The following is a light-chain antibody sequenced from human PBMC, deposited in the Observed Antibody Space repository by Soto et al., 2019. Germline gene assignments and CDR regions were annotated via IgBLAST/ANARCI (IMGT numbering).Light chain of an antibody. CDR1: QTISSY. V-gene: IGKV3-11*01. Sequence: EIVLTQSPATLSLSPGERATLSCRASQTISSYLAWYQQKPGQAPRLLIYDASNRATGIPARFSGSGSATDFTLTTSSLEPQDFAVYHCQQRSNWPYTFGQGTKLEIK. CDR2: DAS. CDR3: QQRSNWPYT. J-gene: IGKJ2*01.